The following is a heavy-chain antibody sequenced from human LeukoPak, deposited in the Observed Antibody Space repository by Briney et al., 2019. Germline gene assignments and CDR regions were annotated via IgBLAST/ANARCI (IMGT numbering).Heavy chain of an antibody. CDR3: ARLEGSSWSLWAFDY. J-gene: IGHJ4*02. V-gene: IGHV5-51*01. Sequence: GESLKISCKGSGYDFTTYWIGWVRQVPGKGLEWMGVIYPGDSDTRYSPSFQGQVTISADKSISTAYLQWSSLKASDTAMYYCARLEGSSWSLWAFDYWGQGTLVTVSS. CDR1: GYDFTTYW. CDR2: IYPGDSDT. D-gene: IGHD6-13*01.